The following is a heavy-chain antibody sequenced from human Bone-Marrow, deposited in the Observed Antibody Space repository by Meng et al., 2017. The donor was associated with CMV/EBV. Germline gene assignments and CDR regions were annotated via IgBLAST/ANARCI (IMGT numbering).Heavy chain of an antibody. CDR2: IDPRTGDT. D-gene: IGHD3-22*01. V-gene: IGHV1-2*02. Sequence: ASVKVSCKASTYTFIDHHIHWVRQAPGQGLEWMGWIDPRTGDTKYAQKFQGRVTLSRDTSISTAYMDLSRLRSDDTAVYYCARDWEYYYDSSGYAGGAFDIWGQGTMVTVSS. J-gene: IGHJ3*02. CDR1: TYTFIDHH. CDR3: ARDWEYYYDSSGYAGGAFDI.